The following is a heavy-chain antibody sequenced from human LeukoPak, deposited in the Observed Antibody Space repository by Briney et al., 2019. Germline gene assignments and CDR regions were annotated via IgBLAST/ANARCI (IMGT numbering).Heavy chain of an antibody. CDR3: ASDPYYYGSGSYYTFDY. CDR1: GFTFSDYY. J-gene: IGHJ4*02. Sequence: GGSLRFSCAASGFTFSDYYMSWIRQAPGKGLEWVSYISSSSSYTNYADSVKGRFTISRDNGKNSLYLQMNSLRAEDTAVYYCASDPYYYGSGSYYTFDYWGQGTLVTVSS. V-gene: IGHV3-11*06. CDR2: ISSSSSYT. D-gene: IGHD3-10*01.